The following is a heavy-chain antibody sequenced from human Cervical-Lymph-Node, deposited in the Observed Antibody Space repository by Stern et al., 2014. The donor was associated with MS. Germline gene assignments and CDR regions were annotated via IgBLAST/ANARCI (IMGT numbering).Heavy chain of an antibody. CDR3: VRDNYGVDV. V-gene: IGHV3-74*01. CDR1: GFTFRDNW. Sequence: EVQLVQSGGGLVQPGGSLRLSCAASGFTFRDNWMQWVRQAPGKGLVWVSHINRDGSGTSYADSVKGRFTISRDNAKNTLYLQMNSLRAEDTAVYYCVRDNYGVDVWGQGTTVTVSS. CDR2: INRDGSGT. J-gene: IGHJ6*02.